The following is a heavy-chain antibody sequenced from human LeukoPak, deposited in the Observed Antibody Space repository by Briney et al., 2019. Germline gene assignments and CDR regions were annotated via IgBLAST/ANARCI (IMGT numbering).Heavy chain of an antibody. CDR3: AKGDTGVIMRYYLDS. V-gene: IGHV3-23*05. CDR1: GFTFSNYG. CDR2: TDTSGVIT. J-gene: IGHJ4*02. D-gene: IGHD3-16*01. Sequence: GGSLRLSCAASGFTFSNYGMNWVRQAPGKGLEWVSVTDTSGVITYYTDSVKGRFTISRDNSKNTLNLQMDSLRAEDTAVYYCAKGDTGVIMRYYLDSWGQGTLVTVSS.